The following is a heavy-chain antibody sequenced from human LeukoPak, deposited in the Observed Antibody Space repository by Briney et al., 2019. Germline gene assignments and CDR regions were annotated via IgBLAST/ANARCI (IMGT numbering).Heavy chain of an antibody. Sequence: ASVKVSCKASGYTFTGYYMHWVRQAPGQGLEWMGWINPNSGGTNYAQKFQGRVTMTRDTSISTAYMELSRLRSDDTAVYYCARGAPSGSSYAFDIWGQGTMVTVSP. J-gene: IGHJ3*02. D-gene: IGHD1-26*01. CDR2: INPNSGGT. V-gene: IGHV1-2*02. CDR1: GYTFTGYY. CDR3: ARGAPSGSSYAFDI.